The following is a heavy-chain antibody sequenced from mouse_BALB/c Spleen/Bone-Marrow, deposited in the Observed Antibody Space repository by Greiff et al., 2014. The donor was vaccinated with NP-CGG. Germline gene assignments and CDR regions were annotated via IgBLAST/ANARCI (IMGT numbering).Heavy chain of an antibody. D-gene: IGHD4-1*01. Sequence: VKLMESGAELAKPGASVKMSCKASGYTFTSYWMHWVKQRPGQGLEWIGYINPSTGYTDYNQKFKDKATLTADKSSSTAYMQRSSLTPEDSAVYNCARGFNGDGFADWGQGTRVIVSA. V-gene: IGHV1-7*01. CDR3: ARGFNGDGFAD. CDR1: GYTFTSYW. CDR2: INPSTGYT. J-gene: IGHJ3*01.